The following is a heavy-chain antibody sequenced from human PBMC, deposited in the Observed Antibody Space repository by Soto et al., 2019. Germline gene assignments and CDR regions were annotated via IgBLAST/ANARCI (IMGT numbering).Heavy chain of an antibody. CDR1: GASITSYY. CDR2: VYYSGSS. V-gene: IGHV4-59*01. CDR3: ARGTQGDS. Sequence: PSETLSLPCTVSGASITSYYWSWIRQPPGKGLEWIGYVYYSGSSNYNPSLKSRVAISVDTSKNQFSLKVSSVTAADTAMYYCARGTQGDSWGQGTLVTVSS. J-gene: IGHJ4*02.